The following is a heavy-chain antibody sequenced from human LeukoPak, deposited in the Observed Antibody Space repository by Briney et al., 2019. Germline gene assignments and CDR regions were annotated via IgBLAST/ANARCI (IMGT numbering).Heavy chain of an antibody. CDR3: ATGTKNIKYYYGSGSGFDI. D-gene: IGHD3-10*01. Sequence: GGSVTVSCTVSGYTLTELSMHWVRQAPGKGLEWMGGFYPEEGETIYAQKFQGRVTMTEDTSTDTAYMELSSLRSEDTAVYYCATGTKNIKYYYGSGSGFDIWGQGTMVTVSS. V-gene: IGHV1-24*01. J-gene: IGHJ3*02. CDR2: FYPEEGET. CDR1: GYTLTELS.